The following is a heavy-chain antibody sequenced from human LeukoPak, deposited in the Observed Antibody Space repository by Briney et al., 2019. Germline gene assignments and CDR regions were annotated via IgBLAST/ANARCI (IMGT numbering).Heavy chain of an antibody. Sequence: SETLSLTCAVYGGSFSGYYWSWIRQPPGKGLEWIGEINHSGSTNYNPSLKSRVTISVDTSKNQFSLKLSSVTAADTAVYYCARGRGYYDSSGYYSVRRYFDYWGQGTLVTVSS. D-gene: IGHD3-22*01. CDR3: ARGRGYYDSSGYYSVRRYFDY. J-gene: IGHJ4*02. V-gene: IGHV4-34*01. CDR1: GGSFSGYY. CDR2: INHSGST.